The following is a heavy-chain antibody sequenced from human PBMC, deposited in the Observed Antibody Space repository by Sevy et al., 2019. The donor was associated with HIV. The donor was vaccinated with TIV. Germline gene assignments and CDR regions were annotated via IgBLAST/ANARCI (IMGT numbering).Heavy chain of an antibody. CDR3: GSRYSSSPLDY. Sequence: SETLSLTCTVSGGSISSSSYYWGWIRQPPGKGLEWIGSIYYSGSTYYNPSLKSRVTISVDTSKNQFSLKLSSVTVADTAVYYCGSRYSSSPLDYWGQGTLVTVSS. CDR1: GGSISSSSYY. D-gene: IGHD6-13*01. CDR2: IYYSGST. V-gene: IGHV4-39*01. J-gene: IGHJ4*02.